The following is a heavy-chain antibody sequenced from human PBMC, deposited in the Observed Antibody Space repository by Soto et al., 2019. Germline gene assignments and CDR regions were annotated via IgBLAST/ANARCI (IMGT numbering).Heavy chain of an antibody. D-gene: IGHD1-26*01. J-gene: IGHJ4*02. CDR1: GFSISSYY. CDR3: ARGSGSYYYFDY. CDR2: IYYSGST. Sequence: PSDTLSLTCTVSGFSISSYYWSWIRQPPGKGLEWIGYIYYSGSTNYNPSLKSRVTISVDTSKNQFSLKLSSVTAADTAVYYCARGSGSYYYFDYWGQGTLVTVSS. V-gene: IGHV4-59*01.